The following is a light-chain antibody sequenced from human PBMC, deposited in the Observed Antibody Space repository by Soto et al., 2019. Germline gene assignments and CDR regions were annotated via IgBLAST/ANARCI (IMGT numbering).Light chain of an antibody. CDR2: GAS. CDR3: QQYGRSPFT. V-gene: IGKV3-20*01. Sequence: EIVLTQSPGTLSLSPGERATLSCRASQSVSSSYLAWYQQKPGQAPRLLIYGASSRATGIPGRFSGSGSGTDFTLTISRLDPEAFAVYYCQQYGRSPFTFGPGTKVDIK. CDR1: QSVSSSY. J-gene: IGKJ3*01.